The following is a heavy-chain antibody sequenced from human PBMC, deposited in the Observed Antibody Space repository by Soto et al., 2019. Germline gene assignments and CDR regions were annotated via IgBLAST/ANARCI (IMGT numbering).Heavy chain of an antibody. Sequence: ASVKVSCKVSGYTLTELSMHWVRQAPGKGLEWMGGFDPEDGETIYAQKFQGRVTMTEDTSTDTAYMELSSLRSEDTAVYYCARAQKAGITGTFYYYYGMDVWGQGPTVTVSS. D-gene: IGHD1-20*01. CDR3: ARAQKAGITGTFYYYYGMDV. CDR2: FDPEDGET. V-gene: IGHV1-24*01. J-gene: IGHJ6*02. CDR1: GYTLTELS.